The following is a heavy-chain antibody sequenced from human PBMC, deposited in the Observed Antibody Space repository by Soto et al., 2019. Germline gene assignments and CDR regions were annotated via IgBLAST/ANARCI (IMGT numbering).Heavy chain of an antibody. CDR1: GYTFSKYY. CDR3: ARGPGMGAPDX. V-gene: IGHV1-46*03. J-gene: IGHJ4*02. Sequence: ASVKVSCKASGYTFSKYYMHWVRQAPGQGLEWLGIINGNDGSTTYSQKFQDRVTMTRDTSTSTVYMDLSSLRFEDTAVYYCARGPGMGAPDXWGQGILVTVSS. CDR2: INGNDGST. D-gene: IGHD1-26*01.